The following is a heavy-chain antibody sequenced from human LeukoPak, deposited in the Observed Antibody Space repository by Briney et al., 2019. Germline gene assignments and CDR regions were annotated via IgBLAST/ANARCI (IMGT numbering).Heavy chain of an antibody. CDR3: ATLIAAAPHYYYYYGMDV. D-gene: IGHD6-13*01. Sequence: SETLSPTCTVSGGSISSYYWSWIRQPPGKGLEWIGYIYYSGSTNYNPSLKSRVTISVDTSKNQFSLKLSSVTAADTAVYYCATLIAAAPHYYYYYGMDVWGQGTTVTVSS. CDR1: GGSISSYY. CDR2: IYYSGST. V-gene: IGHV4-59*01. J-gene: IGHJ6*02.